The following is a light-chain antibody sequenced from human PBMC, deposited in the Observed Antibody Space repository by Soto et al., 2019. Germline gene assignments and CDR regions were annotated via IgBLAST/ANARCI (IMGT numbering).Light chain of an antibody. CDR1: GXGVXXXX. V-gene: IGLV2-8*01. CDR3: SAYAGSNNFV. J-gene: IGLJ1*01. CDR2: LVS. Sequence: QSVLTQPPSASWTPGESVAISCIXVGXGVXXXXVXXXXXHLXXTXXLXSPLVSQRPSGVPDRFSGSKSGNTASLTVSGLQTEDEADYYCSAYAGSNNFVFGSGTKVTVL.